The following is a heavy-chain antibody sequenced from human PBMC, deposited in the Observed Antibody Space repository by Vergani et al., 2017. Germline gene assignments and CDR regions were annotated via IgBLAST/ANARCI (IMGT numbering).Heavy chain of an antibody. V-gene: IGHV3-23*01. Sequence: EVQLLESGGGLVQPGGSLRLSCAASGFTFSSYAMSWVRQAPGKGLEWVSAISGSGGSTYYADSVKGRCTISRDNSKNTLYLQMNSLRAEDPAVYYCATQHTYYYDSSGYYPIDYWGQGTLVTVSS. CDR3: ATQHTYYYDSSGYYPIDY. CDR2: ISGSGGST. CDR1: GFTFSSYA. D-gene: IGHD3-22*01. J-gene: IGHJ4*02.